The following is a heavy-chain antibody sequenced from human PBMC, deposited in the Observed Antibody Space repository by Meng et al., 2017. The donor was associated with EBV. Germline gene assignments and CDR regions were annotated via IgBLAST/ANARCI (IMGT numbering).Heavy chain of an antibody. Sequence: VHDVQAGAEAKTPRSSVQVAGQASGGTFSSYAISWVRQAPGQGLEWMGGISPIFGTANYAQKFQGRVTITADKSTSTAYMELSSLRSEDTAVYYCARAEIAAAGRLDYWGQGTLVTVSS. V-gene: IGHV1-69*06. CDR3: ARAEIAAAGRLDY. D-gene: IGHD6-13*01. CDR1: GGTFSSYA. CDR2: ISPIFGTA. J-gene: IGHJ4*02.